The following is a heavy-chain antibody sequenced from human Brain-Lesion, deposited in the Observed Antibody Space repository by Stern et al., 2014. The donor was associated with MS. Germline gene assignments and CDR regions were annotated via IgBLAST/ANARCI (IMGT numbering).Heavy chain of an antibody. CDR1: GYLFDDYW. V-gene: IGHV5-51*03. Sequence: EVQLVESGAEVKKPGESLKISCEASGYLFDDYWIGWVRQMSGRGLELVAIIFPRDSNTRYSPSVQGPVTISADKSISTAYLQGSGLRASDPAIYYCARSPATPSGYDRFDYWGQGALVTVSS. D-gene: IGHD5-12*01. CDR2: IFPRDSNT. CDR3: ARSPATPSGYDRFDY. J-gene: IGHJ4*02.